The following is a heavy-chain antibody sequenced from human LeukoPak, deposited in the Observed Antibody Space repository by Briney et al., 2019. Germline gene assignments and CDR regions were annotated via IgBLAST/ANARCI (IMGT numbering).Heavy chain of an antibody. D-gene: IGHD3-22*01. Sequence: GGSLRLSCAASGFSFGSYWIAWVRQAPGKGLEWAANIKEDGSEKYYVDSVKGRFTISRDNAKNSLSLQMSSLRAEDTAVYYCANEDYYDSSPSYYFDYWGQGTLVTVSS. CDR1: GFSFGSYW. J-gene: IGHJ4*02. CDR2: IKEDGSEK. V-gene: IGHV3-7*03. CDR3: ANEDYYDSSPSYYFDY.